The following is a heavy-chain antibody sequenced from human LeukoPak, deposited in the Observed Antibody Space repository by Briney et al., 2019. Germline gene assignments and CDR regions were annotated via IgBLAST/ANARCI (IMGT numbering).Heavy chain of an antibody. Sequence: ASVKVSCKASGGTFSSYAISWVRQAPGQGLEWMGGIIPIFGTANYAQKFQGRVTITADESASTAYMELSSLRSEDTAVYYCARDYRAQQLVQPYYYMDVWGKGTTVTVSS. V-gene: IGHV1-69*13. CDR3: ARDYRAQQLVQPYYYMDV. CDR1: GGTFSSYA. D-gene: IGHD6-13*01. J-gene: IGHJ6*03. CDR2: IIPIFGTA.